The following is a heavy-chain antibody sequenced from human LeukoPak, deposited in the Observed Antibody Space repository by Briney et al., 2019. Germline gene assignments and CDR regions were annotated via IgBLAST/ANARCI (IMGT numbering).Heavy chain of an antibody. V-gene: IGHV1-2*04. D-gene: IGHD6-19*01. J-gene: IGHJ4*02. Sequence: ASVKVSCKASGYTFTGYYMHWVRQAPGQGLEWMGWINPNSGGTNYAQKFQGWVTMTRDTSISTAYMELSRLRSEDTAVYYCARASHSSGWYEGYWGQGTLVTVSS. CDR3: ARASHSSGWYEGY. CDR2: INPNSGGT. CDR1: GYTFTGYY.